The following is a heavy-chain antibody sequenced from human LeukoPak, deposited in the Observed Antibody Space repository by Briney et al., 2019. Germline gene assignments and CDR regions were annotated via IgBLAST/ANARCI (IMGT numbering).Heavy chain of an antibody. V-gene: IGHV4-39*01. CDR3: ARQDRGFDY. D-gene: IGHD3-16*01. Sequence: GSLRLSCAASGFTFSSYSMNWVRQAPGKGLEWIGSIYYSGSTYYNPSLKSRVTISVDTSKNQFSLKLSSVTAADTAVYYCARQDRGFDYWGQGTLVTVSS. J-gene: IGHJ4*02. CDR2: IYYSGST. CDR1: GFTFSSYSMN.